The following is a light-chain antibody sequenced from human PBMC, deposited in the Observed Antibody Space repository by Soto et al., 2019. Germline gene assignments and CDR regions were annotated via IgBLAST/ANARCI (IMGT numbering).Light chain of an antibody. V-gene: IGLV1-44*01. CDR3: SSHTSINTVV. J-gene: IGLJ2*01. Sequence: QSVLTQPPSASATPGQRVTISCSGGSSNIGSNTVNWYQQLPGTAPKLLIHSNNQRPSGVPDRFSGSKSGTSASLAISGLQSEDEADYYCSSHTSINTVVFGGGTKVTVL. CDR2: SNN. CDR1: SSNIGSNT.